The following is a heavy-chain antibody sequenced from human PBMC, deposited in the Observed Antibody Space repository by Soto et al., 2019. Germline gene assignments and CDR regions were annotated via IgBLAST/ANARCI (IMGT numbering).Heavy chain of an antibody. CDR3: ARRSYNSSWYGAFDI. Sequence: PGESLKISCKGSGYSFTTYWISWVRQMPGKGLEWMGRIDPSDSYTNYSPSFQGHVTISADKSITTAYLQWSSLKASDTAMYYCARRSYNSSWYGAFDIWGQGTMVTVSS. V-gene: IGHV5-10-1*01. D-gene: IGHD6-13*01. CDR1: GYSFTTYW. J-gene: IGHJ3*02. CDR2: IDPSDSYT.